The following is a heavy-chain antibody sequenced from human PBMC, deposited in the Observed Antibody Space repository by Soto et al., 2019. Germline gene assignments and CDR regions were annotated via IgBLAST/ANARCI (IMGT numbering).Heavy chain of an antibody. CDR2: ISGGGGST. J-gene: IGHJ1*01. D-gene: IGHD6-13*01. CDR1: GFTFSSYA. CDR3: AKDQAAAGTISRYFQH. Sequence: EVQLLESGGGWVQPEGSLRLSCEASGFTFSSYAMNWVRQAPGKGLEWVSGISGGGGSTYYADSVKGRFTISRDNSKDTLYLQVNSLRAEDTAVYYCAKDQAAAGTISRYFQHWGQGTLVTVSS. V-gene: IGHV3-23*01.